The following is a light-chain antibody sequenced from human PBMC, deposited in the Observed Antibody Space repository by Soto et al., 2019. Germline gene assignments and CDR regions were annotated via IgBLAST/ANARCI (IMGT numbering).Light chain of an antibody. Sequence: QSVLTQPPSASGTPGQMVTISCSGSSSNIGSNTVNWYQQLPGTAPKLLIYSNNQRPSGVPDRFSGSKSGTSASLAISGLQSEDEADYYCAAWDDSLNDYVFGNGTKVTVL. CDR2: SNN. J-gene: IGLJ1*01. CDR3: AAWDDSLNDYV. CDR1: SSNIGSNT. V-gene: IGLV1-44*01.